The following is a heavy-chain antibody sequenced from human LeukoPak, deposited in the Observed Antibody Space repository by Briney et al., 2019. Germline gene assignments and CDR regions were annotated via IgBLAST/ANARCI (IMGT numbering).Heavy chain of an antibody. D-gene: IGHD5-12*01. Sequence: AGGSLRLSCAASGFPFSSYWMHWVRQAPGKGLVWVSRITTDGSNTTYAASVKGRFTISRDNAKNTVYLQMNSLRVDDTAVYYCARGSYSGYDYWGQGTLVTVSS. CDR2: ITTDGSNT. J-gene: IGHJ4*02. CDR3: ARGSYSGYDY. V-gene: IGHV3-74*01. CDR1: GFPFSSYW.